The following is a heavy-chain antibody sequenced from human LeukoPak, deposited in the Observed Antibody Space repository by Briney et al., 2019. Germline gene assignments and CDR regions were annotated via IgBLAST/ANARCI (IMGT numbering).Heavy chain of an antibody. CDR2: ISAYNGNT. D-gene: IGHD5-18*01. V-gene: IGHV1-18*01. CDR1: GGTFSSYA. J-gene: IGHJ4*02. Sequence: ASVKVSCKASGGTFSSYAISWVRQAPGQGLEWMGWISAYNGNTNYAQKLQGRVTMTTDTSTSTAYMELRSLRSDDTAVYYCARMEAWIQFPHYYFDYWGQGTLVTVSS. CDR3: ARMEAWIQFPHYYFDY.